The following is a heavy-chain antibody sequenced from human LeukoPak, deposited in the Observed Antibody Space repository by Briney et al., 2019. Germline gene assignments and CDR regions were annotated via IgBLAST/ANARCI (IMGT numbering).Heavy chain of an antibody. V-gene: IGHV3-43D*03. CDR2: ISWHGGST. CDR3: ARDPGYGDYDY. J-gene: IGHJ4*02. D-gene: IGHD4-17*01. CDR1: GFTFDDYA. Sequence: GGSLRLSCAASGFTFDDYAMHWVRHAPGKGLEWVSLISWHGGSTYYADSVKGRFTISRDNAKNSLYLQMNSLRAEDTAVYYCARDPGYGDYDYWGQGTLVTVSS.